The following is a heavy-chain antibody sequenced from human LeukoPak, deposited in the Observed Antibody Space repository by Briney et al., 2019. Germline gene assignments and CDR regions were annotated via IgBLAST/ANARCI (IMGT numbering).Heavy chain of an antibody. Sequence: SETLSLTCTVSGGSISSGGYYWSWIRQHQGKGLEWIVYIYYSGSTYYNPSLKSRVTISVDTSKNQFSLKLSSVTAADTAVYYCARDGVRIAAAGGDAFDIWGQGTMVTAAS. CDR3: ARDGVRIAAAGGDAFDI. CDR2: IYYSGST. D-gene: IGHD6-13*01. J-gene: IGHJ3*02. V-gene: IGHV4-31*03. CDR1: GGSISSGGYY.